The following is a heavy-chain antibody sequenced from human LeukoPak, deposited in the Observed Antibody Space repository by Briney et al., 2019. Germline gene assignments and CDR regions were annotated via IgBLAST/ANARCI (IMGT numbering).Heavy chain of an antibody. CDR3: ARDPYYYGSGSYQFDY. D-gene: IGHD3-10*01. J-gene: IGHJ4*02. CDR2: IKQDGSEK. V-gene: IGHV3-7*01. Sequence: GGSLRLSCAASGFTFSSYWMSWVRQAPGKGLEWVANIKQDGSEKYYVDSVKGRFTISRDNAKNSLYLQMNSPRAEDTAVYYCARDPYYYGSGSYQFDYWGQGTLVTVSS. CDR1: GFTFSSYW.